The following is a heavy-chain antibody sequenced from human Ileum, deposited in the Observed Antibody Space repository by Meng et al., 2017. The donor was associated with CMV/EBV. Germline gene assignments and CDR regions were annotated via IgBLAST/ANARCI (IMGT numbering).Heavy chain of an antibody. CDR3: ARDRDDNWGNFDS. CDR2: MYHGGRT. CDR1: GDFLYSNTYD. J-gene: IGHJ4*02. V-gene: IGHV4-39*07. D-gene: IGHD7-27*01. Sequence: VSGDFLYSNTYDWAWLRQPPGKGLEWIGTMYHGGRTYYNPSLMSRVTISVDTSNNQFSLKLRSVTAADTAIYYCARDRDDNWGNFDSWGQGSLVTVSS.